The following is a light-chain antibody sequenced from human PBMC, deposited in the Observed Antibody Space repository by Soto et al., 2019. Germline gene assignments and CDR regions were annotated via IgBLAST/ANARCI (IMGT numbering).Light chain of an antibody. V-gene: IGKV3-11*01. CDR3: QQRSRWPIT. Sequence: EIVLTHTPGSLALSKKETATLSCIASQSVSNYYLALYQQKPGQAPRLLIYDTSIRATGIPARFSGSGSGTDFTLTISSLEPEDFAVYYCQQRSRWPITFGQGSLLEIK. CDR2: DTS. CDR1: QSVSNY. J-gene: IGKJ5*01.